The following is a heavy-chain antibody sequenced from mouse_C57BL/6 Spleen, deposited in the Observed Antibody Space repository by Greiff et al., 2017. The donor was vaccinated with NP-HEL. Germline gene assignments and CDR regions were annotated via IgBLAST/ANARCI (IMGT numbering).Heavy chain of an antibody. Sequence: VKVVESGPGLVAPSQSLSITCTVSGFSLTSYAISWVRQPPGKGLEWLGVIWTGGDTNYNSALKSRLSISKDNSKSQVFLKMNSLQTDDTARYYCARNALLSFDYWGQGTTLTVSS. V-gene: IGHV2-9-1*01. J-gene: IGHJ2*01. CDR3: ARNALLSFDY. D-gene: IGHD1-2*01. CDR1: GFSLTSYA. CDR2: IWTGGDT.